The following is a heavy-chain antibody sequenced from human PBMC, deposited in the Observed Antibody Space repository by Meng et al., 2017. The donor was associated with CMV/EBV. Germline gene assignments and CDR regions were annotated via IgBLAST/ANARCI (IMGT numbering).Heavy chain of an antibody. J-gene: IGHJ4*02. D-gene: IGHD3-10*02. V-gene: IGHV1-69*05. CDR3: ARDLSGDSPGSYYFDY. CDR1: GGTFSSYA. Sequence: SVKVSCKASGGTFSSYAISWVRQAPGQGLEWMGGIIPIFGTANYAQKFQGRVTITTDESTSTAYMELSSLRSEDTAVYYCARDLSGDSPGSYYFDYWGQGTLVTAPQ. CDR2: IIPIFGTA.